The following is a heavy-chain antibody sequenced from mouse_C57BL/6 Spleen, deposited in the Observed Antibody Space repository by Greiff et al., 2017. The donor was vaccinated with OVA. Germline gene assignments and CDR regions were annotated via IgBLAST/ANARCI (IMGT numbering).Heavy chain of an antibody. D-gene: IGHD3-3*01. J-gene: IGHJ4*01. V-gene: IGHV1-52*01. CDR3: ACSGTGYAMDY. CDR2: IDPSDSET. CDR1: GYTFTSYW. Sequence: QVQLQQPGAELVRPGSSVKLSCKASGYTFTSYWMHWVKQRPIQGLEWIGNIDPSDSETHYYQKFKDKATLTVDKSSSPAYIQLRSLTSAVSAVSYCACSGTGYAMDYWGQGTSVTVSS.